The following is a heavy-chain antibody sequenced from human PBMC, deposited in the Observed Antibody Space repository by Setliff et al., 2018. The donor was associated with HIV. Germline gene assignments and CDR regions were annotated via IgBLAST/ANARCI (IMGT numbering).Heavy chain of an antibody. CDR1: GYSISSGYY. J-gene: IGHJ5*02. CDR2: IYHSGSA. CDR3: ARILVAAAGTGFDP. D-gene: IGHD6-13*01. V-gene: IGHV4-38-2*02. Sequence: PSETLSLTCTVSGYSISSGYYWGWIRQPPGKGLEWIGEIYHSGSANYNPSLKSRVIISIDKSKNKFSLKVSSVTAADTAVYYCARILVAAAGTGFDPWGQGILVTVSS.